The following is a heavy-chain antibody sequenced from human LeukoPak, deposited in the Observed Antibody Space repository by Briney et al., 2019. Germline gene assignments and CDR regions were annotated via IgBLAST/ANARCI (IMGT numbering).Heavy chain of an antibody. Sequence: ASVKVSCKASGYTFSGYYIHWVRQAPGQGLEWMGWINPNSGGTNYAQKFQGRVTMTRDTSISTAYMELSRLRSDDTAVYYCARGSLGRRYFDLWGRGTLVTVSS. V-gene: IGHV1-2*02. CDR3: ARGSLGRRYFDL. CDR1: GYTFSGYY. J-gene: IGHJ2*01. CDR2: INPNSGGT. D-gene: IGHD7-27*01.